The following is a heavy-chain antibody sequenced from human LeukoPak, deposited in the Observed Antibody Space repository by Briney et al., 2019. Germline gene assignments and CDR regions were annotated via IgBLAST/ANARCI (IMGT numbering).Heavy chain of an antibody. D-gene: IGHD6-13*01. V-gene: IGHV4-30-2*01. CDR3: ARFSPRAMGYYLDF. Sequence: SETLSLTCAVSGGSISSGSYSWSWIRQPPGKGLEWIGYIYPRGNTYYNPSLKSRVILSLDKSANQFSLNLSSVTAADTAVYYCARFSPRAMGYYLDFWGQGTLVTVSS. CDR2: IYPRGNT. J-gene: IGHJ4*02. CDR1: GGSISSGSYS.